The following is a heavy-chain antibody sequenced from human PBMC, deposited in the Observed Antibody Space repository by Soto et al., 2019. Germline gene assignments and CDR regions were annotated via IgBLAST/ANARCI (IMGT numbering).Heavy chain of an antibody. Sequence: QVQLVQSVAEVKKPGSSVKVSCKASGGTFSSDAISWVRQAPGQGLEWMGGIIPIFGTANYAQKFQVRVTITADESTRTAYIELSSLRSEDTALYYCARGYYDPPGDFDIWGQGTMVTVSA. CDR3: ARGYYDPPGDFDI. CDR2: IIPIFGTA. V-gene: IGHV1-69*01. D-gene: IGHD3-22*01. J-gene: IGHJ3*02. CDR1: GGTFSSDA.